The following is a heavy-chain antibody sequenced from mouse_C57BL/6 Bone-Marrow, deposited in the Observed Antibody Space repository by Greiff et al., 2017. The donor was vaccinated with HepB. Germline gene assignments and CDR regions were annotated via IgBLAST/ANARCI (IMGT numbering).Heavy chain of an antibody. CDR3: VRDGHYGSTLGD. J-gene: IGHJ3*01. V-gene: IGHV10-3*01. D-gene: IGHD1-1*01. CDR2: IRSKSSNYAT. CDR1: GFTFNTYA. Sequence: EVQLVESGGGLVQPKGSLKLSCAASGFTFNTYAMHWVRQAPGKGLEWVARIRSKSSNYATYYANSVKDRFTISRDDSQSMLYLQMNNLKTEDTAMYYCVRDGHYGSTLGDWGQGTMVTVSA.